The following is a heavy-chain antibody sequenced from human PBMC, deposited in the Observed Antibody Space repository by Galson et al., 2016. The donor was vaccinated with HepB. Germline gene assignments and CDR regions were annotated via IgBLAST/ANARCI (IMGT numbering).Heavy chain of an antibody. CDR1: GFTFSTFE. CDR3: AREAGTGYYDV. J-gene: IGHJ4*02. Sequence: SLRLSCAASGFTFSTFEMDWVRQAPGKGLEWVSYINSRGTTRSYADSVKGRFTISRDNARNALSLQMNSLRDEDTAVYYCAREAGTGYYDVWGQGTLVTVSS. V-gene: IGHV3-48*03. CDR2: INSRGTTR. D-gene: IGHD3-9*01.